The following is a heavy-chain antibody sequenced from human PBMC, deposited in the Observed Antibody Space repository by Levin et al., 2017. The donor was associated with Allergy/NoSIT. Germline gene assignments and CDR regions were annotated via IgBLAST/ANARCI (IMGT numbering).Heavy chain of an antibody. J-gene: IGHJ4*02. V-gene: IGHV4-30-2*01. CDR2: IYNAGYS. D-gene: IGHD7-27*01. CDR3: ASGRVLTGEFDH. CDR1: GGSISSGGHS. Sequence: RASETLSLTCTFSGGSISSGGHSWNWIRQPPGKGLEWIGYIYNAGYSHSNPSLSSRVTLSLDRSKNQFSLSLASVTAADTAVYYCASGRVLTGEFDHWGQGALVTVSS.